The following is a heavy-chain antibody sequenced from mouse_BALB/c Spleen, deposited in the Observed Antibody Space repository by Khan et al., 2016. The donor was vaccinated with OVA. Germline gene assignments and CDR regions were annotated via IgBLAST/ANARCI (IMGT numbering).Heavy chain of an antibody. CDR2: IDPFNGST. CDR3: ARHGTRSWFAY. D-gene: IGHD1-1*01. J-gene: IGHJ3*01. CDR1: GYSFTTYY. V-gene: IGHV1S135*01. Sequence: VQLKESGPELMKPGASVKISCKASGYSFTTYYIHWVKQSHGKSLEWIGYIDPFNGSTTYNQKFKGKATLTVDKSSSTAYMHLSSLTSEDSAVYYCARHGTRSWFAYWGQGTLVTVSA.